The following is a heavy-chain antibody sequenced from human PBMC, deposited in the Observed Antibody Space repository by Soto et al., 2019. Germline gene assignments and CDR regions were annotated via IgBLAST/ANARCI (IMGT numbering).Heavy chain of an antibody. CDR3: ARVIITATGPSAFAS. CDR1: GGSIRSSDYY. D-gene: IGHD5-18*01. V-gene: IGHV4-30-4*01. CDR2: VYYSESA. J-gene: IGHJ4*01. Sequence: QVQLQESGPGLVKPSQTLSLTCTVSGGSIRSSDYYWSWIRQPPGKGLEGIGYVYYSESAYYNPSLRGRVFISIDPSRTRFPLTLSSVPAPDTAVYYWARVIITATGPSAFASWGKEPWSPSPQ.